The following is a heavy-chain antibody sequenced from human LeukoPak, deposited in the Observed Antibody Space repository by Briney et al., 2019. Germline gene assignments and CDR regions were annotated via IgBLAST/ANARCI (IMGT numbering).Heavy chain of an antibody. D-gene: IGHD3-22*01. Sequence: PGGSLRLSCAASGFTFSSYAMSWVRQAPGKGLEWVSAISSSGGSTYYAYSMKGRFTISGNNSKNTLHLQMNSLREEDTAVYCCAKKPSSGYYYIDYWGQGTLVTVSS. CDR1: GFTFSSYA. J-gene: IGHJ4*02. CDR2: ISSSGGST. V-gene: IGHV3-23*01. CDR3: AKKPSSGYYYIDY.